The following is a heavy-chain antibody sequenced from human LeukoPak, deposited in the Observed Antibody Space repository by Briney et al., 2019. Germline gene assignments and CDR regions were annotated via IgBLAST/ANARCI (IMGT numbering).Heavy chain of an antibody. D-gene: IGHD3-10*01. CDR2: IYTSGST. CDR1: GGSISSGSYY. CDR3: ASLSYGSGSYYSPYYYYYYMDV. Sequence: SETLSLTCTVSGGSISSGSYYWSWIRQPAGKGLEWIGRIYTSGSTNYNPSLKSRVTISVDTSKNQFSLKLSSVTAADTAVYYCASLSYGSGSYYSPYYYYYYMDVWGKGTTVTISS. J-gene: IGHJ6*03. V-gene: IGHV4-61*02.